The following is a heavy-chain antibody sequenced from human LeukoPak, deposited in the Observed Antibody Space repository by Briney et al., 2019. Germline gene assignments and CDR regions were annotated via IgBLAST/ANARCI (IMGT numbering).Heavy chain of an antibody. Sequence: SETLSLTCTVSGGSIITYHWSWIRQPAGKGLEWNGRLYPSGSTDYNPSLKSRVTMSVDTSKNQFSLKLSSVTAADTAVYYCARDPRYGGNSALSYWGQGTLVTVSS. D-gene: IGHD4-23*01. V-gene: IGHV4-4*07. CDR1: GGSIITYH. CDR2: LYPSGST. J-gene: IGHJ4*02. CDR3: ARDPRYGGNSALSY.